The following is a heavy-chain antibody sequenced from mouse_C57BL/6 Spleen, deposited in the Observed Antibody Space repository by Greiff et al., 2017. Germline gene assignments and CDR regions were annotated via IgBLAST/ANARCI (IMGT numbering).Heavy chain of an antibody. J-gene: IGHJ4*01. D-gene: IGHD2-2*01. V-gene: IGHV1-15*01. Sequence: LQESGAELVRPGASVTLSCKASGYTFTDYEMHWVKQTPVHGLEWIGAIDPETGGTAYNQKFKGKAILTADKSSSTAYMELRSLTSEDSAVYYCTRRGYDDAMDYWGQGTSVTVSS. CDR2: IDPETGGT. CDR3: TRRGYDDAMDY. CDR1: GYTFTDYE.